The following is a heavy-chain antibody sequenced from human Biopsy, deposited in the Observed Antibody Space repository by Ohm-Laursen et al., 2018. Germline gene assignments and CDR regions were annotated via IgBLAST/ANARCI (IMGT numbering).Heavy chain of an antibody. CDR2: IIPIFGTA. CDR3: ARGPHSGSHSCFDY. Sequence: SSVKVSCKASGGTFSSYAISWVRQAPGQGLEWMGGIIPIFGTANYAQKFQGRVTITADESTSTAYMELSSLTTEDTAIYYCARGPHSGSHSCFDYWGRGTLVTVSS. CDR1: GGTFSSYA. J-gene: IGHJ4*02. D-gene: IGHD1-26*01. V-gene: IGHV1-69*01.